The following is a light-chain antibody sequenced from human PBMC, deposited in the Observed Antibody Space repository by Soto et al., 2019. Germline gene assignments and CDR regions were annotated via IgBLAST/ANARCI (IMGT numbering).Light chain of an antibody. CDR3: CSYVRGKTFV. Sequence: QSALTPPASVSGSPGQSITISCTGTSSDVGSYDLVSWYHHHPGIAPKVMIYEVSKRPSGVSNRFSASKSGNTASLTISGLQTEDEAEYYCCSYVRGKTFVFGTGTKVTVL. CDR1: SSDVGSYDL. J-gene: IGLJ1*01. CDR2: EVS. V-gene: IGLV2-23*02.